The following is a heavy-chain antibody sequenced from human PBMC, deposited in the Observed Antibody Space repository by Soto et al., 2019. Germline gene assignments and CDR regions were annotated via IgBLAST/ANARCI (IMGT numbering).Heavy chain of an antibody. Sequence: QVQLEQSGAEVKKPGTSVKVSCKASGYAFSTYGFSWVRQAPGQGLEWMGWISSYSGNTKYAERLQGRITMTTDTSTSTAYMELRRLRSDDTPVYYCARSYGYCDTTRCSYYFDIWGQGTLVTVSS. CDR2: ISSYSGNT. D-gene: IGHD2-2*03. J-gene: IGHJ4*02. CDR1: GYAFSTYG. CDR3: ARSYGYCDTTRCSYYFDI. V-gene: IGHV1-18*01.